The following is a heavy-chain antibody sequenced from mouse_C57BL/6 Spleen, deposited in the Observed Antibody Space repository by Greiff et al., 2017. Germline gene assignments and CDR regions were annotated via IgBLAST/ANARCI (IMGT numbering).Heavy chain of an antibody. Sequence: EVKVEESGPGLAKPSQTLTLTCSVTGYSITSDYWNWIRKFPGNKLEYMGYISYSGSTYYNPSLKSRISITRDTTKNQYYLQLNSVTTEDTATYYWARYGGSSYPHFDYWGQGATLTVSS. D-gene: IGHD1-1*01. CDR1: GYSITSDY. V-gene: IGHV3-8*01. CDR3: ARYGGSSYPHFDY. J-gene: IGHJ2*01. CDR2: ISYSGST.